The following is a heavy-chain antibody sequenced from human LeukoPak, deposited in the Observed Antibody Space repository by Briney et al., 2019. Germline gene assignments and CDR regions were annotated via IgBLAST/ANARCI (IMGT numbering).Heavy chain of an antibody. CDR2: IKKDGSEK. V-gene: IGHV3-7*01. Sequence: GGSLRLSCAASGFTFSSYAMSWVRQAPGKGLEWVANIKKDGSEKHYVDSVKGRFTISRDNAKNSLYLQMNSLRADDTAVYYCARDDGGATLRGSWYYSPDYFHHWGQGTLVSVSS. CDR1: GFTFSSYA. D-gene: IGHD6-13*01. CDR3: ARDDGGATLRGSWYYSPDYFHH. J-gene: IGHJ1*01.